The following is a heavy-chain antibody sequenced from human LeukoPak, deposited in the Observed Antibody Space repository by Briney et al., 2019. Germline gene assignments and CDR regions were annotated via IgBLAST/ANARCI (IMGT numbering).Heavy chain of an antibody. D-gene: IGHD3-10*01. Sequence: SVKVSCKASGGTFSSYAISWVRQAPGQGLEWMGGIIPIFGTTNYAQKFQGRVTITADESTSTAYMELSSLRSEDTAVYYCATAYYYGSGSYTGWYYYYYMDVWGKGTTVTVSS. V-gene: IGHV1-69*13. CDR3: ATAYYYGSGSYTGWYYYYYMDV. CDR1: GGTFSSYA. J-gene: IGHJ6*03. CDR2: IIPIFGTT.